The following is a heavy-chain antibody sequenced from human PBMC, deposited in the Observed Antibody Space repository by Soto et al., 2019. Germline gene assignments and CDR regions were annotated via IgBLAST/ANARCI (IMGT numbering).Heavy chain of an antibody. D-gene: IGHD3-10*01. V-gene: IGHV1-8*01. Sequence: ASVKVSCKASGYTFTSYDINWVRQATGQGLEWMGWVNPNSGNTGYAQKFQGRVTMTSNTSISTAYMELCSRRSEDTAVYYCARIRIARSLYGSGSGYPYYFDYWG. CDR3: ARIRIARSLYGSGSGYPYYFDY. CDR2: VNPNSGNT. CDR1: GYTFTSYD. J-gene: IGHJ4*01.